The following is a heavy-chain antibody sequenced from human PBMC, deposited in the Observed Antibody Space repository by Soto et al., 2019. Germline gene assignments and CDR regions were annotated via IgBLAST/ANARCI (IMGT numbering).Heavy chain of an antibody. CDR2: IIPILGIA. J-gene: IGHJ4*02. CDR3: ASRHTYYYGSGSYYFDY. Sequence: QVQLVQSGAEVTKPGSSVKVSCKASGGTFSSYTISWVRQAPGQGLEWMGRIIPILGIANYAQKFQGRVTITADKSTSTAYMELSSLRSEDTAVYYCASRHTYYYGSGSYYFDYWGQGTLVTVSS. V-gene: IGHV1-69*02. CDR1: GGTFSSYT. D-gene: IGHD3-10*01.